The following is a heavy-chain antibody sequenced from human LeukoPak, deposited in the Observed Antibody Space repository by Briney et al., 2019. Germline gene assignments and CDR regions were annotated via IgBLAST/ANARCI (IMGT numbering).Heavy chain of an antibody. CDR2: INPNSGGT. D-gene: IGHD6-19*01. V-gene: IGHV1-2*02. CDR1: GYTFTGYY. J-gene: IGHJ4*02. Sequence: ASVKVSCKASGYTFTGYYMHWVRQAPGQGLEWMGWINPNSGGTNYAQKFRGRVTMTRDTSISTAYMELSRLRSDDTAVYYCARDLGAVAGTSDYWGQGTLVTVSS. CDR3: ARDLGAVAGTSDY.